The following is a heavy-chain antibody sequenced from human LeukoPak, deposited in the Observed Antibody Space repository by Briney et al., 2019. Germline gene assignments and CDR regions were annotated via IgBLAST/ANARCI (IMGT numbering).Heavy chain of an antibody. J-gene: IGHJ4*02. CDR3: AKEGVWGSSDY. Sequence: GSLRLSCAASGFTFSRYAMSWVRQAPGKGLAWASAISGSGSNTYYADSVKGRFTISRDNSKNTLFLQMNSLRAEDTAVYYCAKEGVWGSSDYWGQGTLVTVSS. CDR2: ISGSGSNT. V-gene: IGHV3-23*01. CDR1: GFTFSRYA. D-gene: IGHD3-16*01.